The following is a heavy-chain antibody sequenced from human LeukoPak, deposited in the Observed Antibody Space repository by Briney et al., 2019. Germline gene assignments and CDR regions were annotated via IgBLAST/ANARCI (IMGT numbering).Heavy chain of an antibody. CDR2: INNGGENT. J-gene: IGHJ4*02. CDR1: GFTFNSYG. CDR3: AIDPSNYYESNSLDF. D-gene: IGHD3-22*01. V-gene: IGHV3-23*01. Sequence: GSLRLSCAASGFTFNSYGMTWFRQAPGKGLEWVSTINNGGENTHYADSVKGRFTISRDNSKNTLYLQVNSLRAEDTALYYCAIDPSNYYESNSLDFWGQGTLVTVSS.